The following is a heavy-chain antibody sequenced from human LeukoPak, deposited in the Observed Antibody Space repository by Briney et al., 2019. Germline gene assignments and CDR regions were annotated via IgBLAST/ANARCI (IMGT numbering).Heavy chain of an antibody. D-gene: IGHD4-11*01. CDR2: IYYSGSI. V-gene: IGHV4-59*11. Sequence: TSETLSLTCIVSGDSITNHYWSLIRRPPGKGLEWIGYIYYSGSINYNPSLKSRVTISVDTSKNQFSLKLTSVTAADTAVYYCASGADYSNYYFDYWGQGTLVTVSS. CDR1: GDSITNHY. J-gene: IGHJ4*02. CDR3: ASGADYSNYYFDY.